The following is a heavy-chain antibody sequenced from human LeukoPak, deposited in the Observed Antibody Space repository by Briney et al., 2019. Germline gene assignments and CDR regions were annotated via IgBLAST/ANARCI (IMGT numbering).Heavy chain of an antibody. V-gene: IGHV1-8*03. CDR1: GYTFTSYD. CDR2: MDPNSGNT. D-gene: IGHD3-22*01. Sequence: ASVKVSCKASGYTFTSYDINWVRQATGQGLEWMGWMDPNSGNTGYAQKFQGRVTITRNTSISTAYMELSSLRSEDTAVYYCAKRSAESSGYFEHWGQGALVTVSS. CDR3: AKRSAESSGYFEH. J-gene: IGHJ4*02.